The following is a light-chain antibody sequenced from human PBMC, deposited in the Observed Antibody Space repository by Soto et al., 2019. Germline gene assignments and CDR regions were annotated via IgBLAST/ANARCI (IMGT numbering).Light chain of an antibody. CDR2: DDN. CDR1: NIGSRS. Sequence: SYELTQPPSVSVAPGQTARITCGGNNIGSRSVHWYQQKPGQAPVLVIYDDNDRPSGIPERFSGSNSGNTVTLTINRVEAGDEADYYCQVWDSTSDHVFGTGTKVTVL. CDR3: QVWDSTSDHV. J-gene: IGLJ1*01. V-gene: IGLV3-21*02.